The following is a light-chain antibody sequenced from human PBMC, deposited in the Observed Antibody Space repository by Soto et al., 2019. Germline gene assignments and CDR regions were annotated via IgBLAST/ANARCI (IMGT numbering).Light chain of an antibody. CDR2: GAS. V-gene: IGKV3-15*01. CDR1: QSVTSD. J-gene: IGKJ1*01. CDR3: QQYNNWPPWT. Sequence: EIVLTQSPGTLSLSPGERATLSCRASQSVTSDYLAWYQQKPGQAPRLLVHGASTRATGIPARFSGSGSGTDFTLTISSLQSEDFAVYYCQQYNNWPPWTFGQGTKVDIK.